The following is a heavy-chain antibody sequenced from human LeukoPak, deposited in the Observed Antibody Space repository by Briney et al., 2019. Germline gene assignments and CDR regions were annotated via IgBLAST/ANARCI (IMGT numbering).Heavy chain of an antibody. CDR1: GYTFTSYD. J-gene: IGHJ4*02. V-gene: IGHV1-8*03. CDR2: MNPNSGNT. Sequence: ASVKVSCKASGYTFTSYDINWVRRATGQGLEWMGWMNPNSGNTGYTQNFQGRVTFTRNTSIRTAYMELSSLRSQDTAAYYCVRGASRSFDLWGPGTLVTVSS. CDR3: VRGASRSFDL.